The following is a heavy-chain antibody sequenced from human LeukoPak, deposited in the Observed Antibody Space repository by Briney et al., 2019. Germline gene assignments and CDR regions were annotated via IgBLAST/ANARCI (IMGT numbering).Heavy chain of an antibody. V-gene: IGHV3-21*01. J-gene: IGHJ4*02. D-gene: IGHD5-12*01. CDR1: GFTLSSYS. CDR2: ISTSSSYI. Sequence: GGSLRLSCAASGFTLSSYSMNWVRQAPGKGLEWVSFISTSSSYIYYAGSVKGRFIISRDNARKSLYLQMNSLRAEDTAVYYCARATRGGYDGYFDYWGQGTLVTVSS. CDR3: ARATRGGYDGYFDY.